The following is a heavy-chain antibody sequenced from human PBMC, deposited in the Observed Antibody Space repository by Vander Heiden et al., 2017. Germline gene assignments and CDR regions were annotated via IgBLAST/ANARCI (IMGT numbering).Heavy chain of an antibody. D-gene: IGHD5-12*01. CDR1: GGSIRTSDYY. V-gene: IGHV4-39*02. CDR2: VYYSGNT. J-gene: IGHJ5*02. CDR3: VRARVGTIASTIDP. Sequence: QLQLQESGPGLVKPSETLSLTCLVSGGSIRTSDYYWDWSRQPPGKRLEWIGKVYYSGNTYYNPYLKSRVTISIDTSKNQFSLNLNSVTAADTAVYYCVRARVGTIASTIDPWGQGTLVTVSS.